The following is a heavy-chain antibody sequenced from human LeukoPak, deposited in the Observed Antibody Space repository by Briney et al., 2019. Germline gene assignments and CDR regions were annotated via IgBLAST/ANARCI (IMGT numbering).Heavy chain of an antibody. V-gene: IGHV1-69*13. J-gene: IGHJ3*01. Sequence: SVKVSCKASGGTFSSYAISWVRQAPGQGLEWMGGIIPIFGTANYAQKFQGRVTITADESTSTAYMELSSLRSEDTAVYYCAREDAVSSDDAFDLWGQGTMVTVS. CDR2: IIPIFGTA. CDR1: GGTFSSYA. CDR3: AREDAVSSDDAFDL. D-gene: IGHD6-19*01.